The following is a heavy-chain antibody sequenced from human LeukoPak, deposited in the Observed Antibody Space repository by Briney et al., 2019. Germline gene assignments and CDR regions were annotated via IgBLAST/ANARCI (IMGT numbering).Heavy chain of an antibody. CDR2: FDPEDGET. CDR1: GYTLTELS. J-gene: IGHJ4*02. V-gene: IGHV1-24*01. D-gene: IGHD3-22*01. CDR3: ATASPTLDSSGYYYDY. Sequence: ASVKVSCKVSGYTLTELSMHWVRQAPGKALEWMGGFDPEDGETIYAQKFQGRVTMTEDTSTDTAYMELSSLRSEDTAVYYCATASPTLDSSGYYYDYWGQGTLVTVSS.